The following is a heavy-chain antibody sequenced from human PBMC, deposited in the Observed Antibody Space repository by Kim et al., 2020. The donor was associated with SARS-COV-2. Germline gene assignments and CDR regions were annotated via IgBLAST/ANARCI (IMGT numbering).Heavy chain of an antibody. CDR3: ARDRHYYDSSGYEGEFDY. Sequence: QGRVTITRDTSASTAYMELSSLRSEDTAVYYCARDRHYYDSSGYEGEFDYWGQGTLVTVSS. D-gene: IGHD3-22*01. V-gene: IGHV1-3*01. J-gene: IGHJ4*02.